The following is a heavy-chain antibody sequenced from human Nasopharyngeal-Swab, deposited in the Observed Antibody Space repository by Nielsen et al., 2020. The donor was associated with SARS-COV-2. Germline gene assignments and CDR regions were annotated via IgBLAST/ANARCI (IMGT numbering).Heavy chain of an antibody. J-gene: IGHJ3*01. CDR2: ISGSGTT. V-gene: IGHV3-23*01. CDR1: GFTFSSYA. Sequence: GESLKISCAASGFTFSSYAMSWVRQAPGKGLEWVSAISGSGTTYYTDSVKGRFTISRDNSKNTLFLEMDSLRAEDTAVYYCARGSSVHAFDVWGQGTEVTVSS. CDR3: ARGSSVHAFDV. D-gene: IGHD3-10*01.